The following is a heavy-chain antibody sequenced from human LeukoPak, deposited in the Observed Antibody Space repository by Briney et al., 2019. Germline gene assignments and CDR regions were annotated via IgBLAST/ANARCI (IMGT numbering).Heavy chain of an antibody. Sequence: ASVKVSCKASGYTFTSYGISWVRQAPGQGLEWMGWISAYNGNTNYAQKLQGRVTMTTDTSTSTAYLQWSSLKASDTAMYYCASTRIAEDAFDIWGQGTMVTVSS. J-gene: IGHJ3*02. D-gene: IGHD6-13*01. CDR1: GYTFTSYG. CDR2: ISAYNGNT. V-gene: IGHV1-18*01. CDR3: ASTRIAEDAFDI.